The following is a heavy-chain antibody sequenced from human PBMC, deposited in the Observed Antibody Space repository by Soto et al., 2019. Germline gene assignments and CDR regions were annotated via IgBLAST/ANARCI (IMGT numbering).Heavy chain of an antibody. V-gene: IGHV4-4*07. D-gene: IGHD5-18*01. CDR1: GGSITVYY. CDR3: ARAAYNYCPFDY. Sequence: MSLTCTVSGGSITVYYLNWIRQPAGKGLEWIGHIYTSGTANYNPSFKSRVTMSLDTSQNQFSLRLTSVTAADTAVYYCARAAYNYCPFDYWGQGTLVTVSS. CDR2: IYTSGTA. J-gene: IGHJ4*02.